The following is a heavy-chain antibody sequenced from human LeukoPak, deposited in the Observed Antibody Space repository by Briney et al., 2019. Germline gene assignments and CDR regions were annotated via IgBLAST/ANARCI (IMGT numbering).Heavy chain of an antibody. CDR2: IYYSGST. J-gene: IGHJ5*02. D-gene: IGHD3-3*02. CDR1: GGSISSYY. CDR3: ARDHFAWFDP. V-gene: IGHV4-59*01. Sequence: PSETLSLTCTVSGGSISSYYWSWIRRPPGKGLEWIGYIYYSGSTNYNPSLKSRVTISVDTSKNQFSLKLSSVTAADTAVYYCARDHFAWFDPWGQGTLVTVSS.